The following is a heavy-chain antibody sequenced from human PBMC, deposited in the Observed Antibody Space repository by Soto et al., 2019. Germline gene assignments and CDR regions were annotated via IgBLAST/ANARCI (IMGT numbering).Heavy chain of an antibody. Sequence: SETLSLTCTVSGGSIIRGGYYWIWIRQHPGKGLEWIGYIYYSGSTYYNPSLKSRVTISVDTSKNQFSLKLSSVTAADTAVYYCARLITMMAPYFDYWGQGTLVTVSS. CDR2: IYYSGST. CDR3: ARLITMMAPYFDY. J-gene: IGHJ4*02. CDR1: GGSIIRGGYY. V-gene: IGHV4-31*03. D-gene: IGHD3-22*01.